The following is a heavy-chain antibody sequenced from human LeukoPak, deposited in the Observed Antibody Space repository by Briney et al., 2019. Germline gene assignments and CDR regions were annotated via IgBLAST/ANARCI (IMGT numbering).Heavy chain of an antibody. V-gene: IGHV1-2*02. Sequence: ASVKVSCKASGYTFTGYYMHWVRQAPGQGLEWMGWIDPNSGGTNYAQKFQGRVTMTRDTSISTAYMELSRLRSDDTAVYYCARDRGSYFSDAFDIWGQGTMVTVSS. CDR2: IDPNSGGT. CDR1: GYTFTGYY. J-gene: IGHJ3*02. D-gene: IGHD1-26*01. CDR3: ARDRGSYFSDAFDI.